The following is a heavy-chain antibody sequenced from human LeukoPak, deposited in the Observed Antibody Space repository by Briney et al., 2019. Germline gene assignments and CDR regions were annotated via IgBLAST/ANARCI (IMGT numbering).Heavy chain of an antibody. J-gene: IGHJ4*02. V-gene: IGHV1-18*01. Sequence: GASVKVSCKASGYTFTSYGISWVRQAPGQGLERMGWISAYNGNTNYAQKLQGRVTMTTDTSTSTAYMELRSLRSDDTAVYYCARAIYCGGDCYYFDYWGQGTLVTVSS. D-gene: IGHD2-21*01. CDR3: ARAIYCGGDCYYFDY. CDR1: GYTFTSYG. CDR2: ISAYNGNT.